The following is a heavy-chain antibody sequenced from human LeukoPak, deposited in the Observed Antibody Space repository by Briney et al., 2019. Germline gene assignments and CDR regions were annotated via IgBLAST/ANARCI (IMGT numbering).Heavy chain of an antibody. CDR2: ISWNSGSI. D-gene: IGHD6-19*01. J-gene: IGHJ4*02. CDR1: GFTFDDYA. V-gene: IGHV3-9*01. CDR3: AKGAIAVAGIYVDY. Sequence: PGGSLRLSCAASGFTFDDYAMHWVRQAPGKGLEWVSGISWNSGSIGYADSVKGRFTISRDNAKNSLYLQMNSLRAEDTALYYCAKGAIAVAGIYVDYWGQGTLATVSS.